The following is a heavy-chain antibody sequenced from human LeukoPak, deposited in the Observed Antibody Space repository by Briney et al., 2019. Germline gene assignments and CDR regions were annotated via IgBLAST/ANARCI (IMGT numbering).Heavy chain of an antibody. V-gene: IGHV1-69*13. CDR3: ATSVVVASATRGNPPPYHYYYGMDV. Sequence: ASVKVSYKAPGGTFSNYAINWVRQAPGQGLEWMGGIIPIFGTANYEQKFQGRVTITADESTSTAYMELSSLRSEDTAVYYCATSVVVASATRGNPPPYHYYYGMDVWGQGTTVTVSS. CDR2: IIPIFGTA. D-gene: IGHD1-26*01. CDR1: GGTFSNYA. J-gene: IGHJ6*02.